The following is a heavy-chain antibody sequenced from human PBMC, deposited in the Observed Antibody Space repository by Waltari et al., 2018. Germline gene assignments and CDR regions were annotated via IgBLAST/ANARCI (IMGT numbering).Heavy chain of an antibody. CDR2: INEDGRTT. Sequence: EVQVVESGGGLVQPGGSLRLSCTTSGVTFSNYWMHWVGQAPGKGLVWVSRINEDGRTTNYGDSVKGRFTISRDNAKSVLYLDMNSLRAEDTAVYYCARDFGGPRDYWGQGTLVTVSS. J-gene: IGHJ4*02. D-gene: IGHD3-10*01. V-gene: IGHV3-74*01. CDR3: ARDFGGPRDY. CDR1: GVTFSNYW.